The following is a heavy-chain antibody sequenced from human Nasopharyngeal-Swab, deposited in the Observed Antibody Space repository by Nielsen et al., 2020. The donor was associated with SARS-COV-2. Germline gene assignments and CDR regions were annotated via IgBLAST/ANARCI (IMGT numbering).Heavy chain of an antibody. D-gene: IGHD3-22*01. Sequence: GGSLRLSCAASGFTFSSYGMHWVRQAPGKGLEWVAVISYDGSNKYYADSVKGRFTISRDNSKNTLYLQMNSLRAEDTAVYYCAKDRRGDYYDSSGYWGWFDYWGQGTLVTVSS. CDR1: GFTFSSYG. CDR3: AKDRRGDYYDSSGYWGWFDY. V-gene: IGHV3-30*18. J-gene: IGHJ4*02. CDR2: ISYDGSNK.